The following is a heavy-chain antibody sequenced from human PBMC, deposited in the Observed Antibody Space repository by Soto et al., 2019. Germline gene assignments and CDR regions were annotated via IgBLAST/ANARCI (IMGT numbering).Heavy chain of an antibody. CDR3: AKGLPIVVVPAATIAARLFDY. J-gene: IGHJ4*02. CDR2: ISGSGGST. V-gene: IGHV3-23*01. Sequence: GGSLRLSCAASGFTFSSYAMSWVRQAPGKGLEWVSAISGSGGSTYYADSVKGRFTTSRDNSKNTLYLQMNSLRAEDTAVYYCAKGLPIVVVPAATIAARLFDYWGQGTLVTV. CDR1: GFTFSSYA. D-gene: IGHD2-2*01.